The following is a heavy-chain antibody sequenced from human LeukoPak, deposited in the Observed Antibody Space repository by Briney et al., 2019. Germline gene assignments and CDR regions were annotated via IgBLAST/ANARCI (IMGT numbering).Heavy chain of an antibody. CDR2: VDPEDGET. J-gene: IGHJ4*02. D-gene: IGHD4-17*01. CDR3: ATGTDDYGDSAGDY. CDR1: GYTFTDYY. Sequence: ASVKVSCKVSGYTFTDYYMHWVQQAPGKGLEWMGLVDPEDGETIYAEKFQGRVTITADTSTDTAYMELSSLRSEDTAVYYCATGTDDYGDSAGDYWAREPWSPSPQ. V-gene: IGHV1-69-2*01.